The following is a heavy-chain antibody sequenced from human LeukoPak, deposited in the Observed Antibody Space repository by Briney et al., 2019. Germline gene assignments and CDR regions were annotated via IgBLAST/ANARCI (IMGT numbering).Heavy chain of an antibody. Sequence: GGSLRLSCAAPGFSFSRYEMNWVRQAPGKGLEWLSYVSPSGGISYYADSVKGRFAISRDNAKNSIYLQMDSLRAEDTAIYYCAREDDLDSFDYWGQGTLVTVST. CDR1: GFSFSRYE. CDR3: AREDDLDSFDY. CDR2: VSPSGGIS. J-gene: IGHJ4*02. D-gene: IGHD3-9*01. V-gene: IGHV3-48*03.